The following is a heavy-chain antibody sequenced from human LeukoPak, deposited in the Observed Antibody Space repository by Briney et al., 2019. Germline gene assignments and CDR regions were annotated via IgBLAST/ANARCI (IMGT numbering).Heavy chain of an antibody. CDR1: GFTFSSYG. J-gene: IGHJ3*02. CDR3: AKDIQQLPLDAFDI. Sequence: GGSLRLSCAASGFTFSSYGMHWVRQAPGKGLEWVSFIRYDGSNKYYADSVKGRFTISRDNAKNSLYLQMNSLRAEDTALYYCAKDIQQLPLDAFDIWGQGTMVTVSS. D-gene: IGHD6-13*01. CDR2: IRYDGSNK. V-gene: IGHV3-30*02.